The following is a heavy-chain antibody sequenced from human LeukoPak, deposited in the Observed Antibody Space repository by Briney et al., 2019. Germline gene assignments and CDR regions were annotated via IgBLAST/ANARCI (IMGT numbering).Heavy chain of an antibody. CDR2: MSPNSGDT. Sequence: ASVKVSCKASGFTFTSHDINWVRQATGQGLEWMGWMSPNSGDTGYAQKFQGRVTMTSDSSISTAYMELSSLRSEDTAIYYCVRTPPNWGFDYWGQGTLVTVSS. CDR3: VRTPPNWGFDY. CDR1: GFTFTSHD. D-gene: IGHD7-27*01. V-gene: IGHV1-8*01. J-gene: IGHJ4*02.